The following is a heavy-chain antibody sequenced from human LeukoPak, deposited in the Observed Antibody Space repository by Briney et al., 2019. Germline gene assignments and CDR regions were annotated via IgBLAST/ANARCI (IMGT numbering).Heavy chain of an antibody. J-gene: IGHJ4*02. V-gene: IGHV3-48*01. D-gene: IGHD6-13*01. CDR1: GFTFSTFS. CDR2: ISSNSYNI. Sequence: GGSLRHTCAASGFTFSTFSMNWVRQAPWKGLEWVSDISSNSYNIYHADSVKGRFTISRDNAENSLYLQMNSLRVEDTAVYYCARVFVGTADYWGQGTLVTVSS. CDR3: ARVFVGTADY.